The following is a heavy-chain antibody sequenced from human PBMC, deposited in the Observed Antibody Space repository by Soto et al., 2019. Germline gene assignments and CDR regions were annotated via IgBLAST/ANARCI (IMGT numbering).Heavy chain of an antibody. Sequence: QITLKESGPTLVKPTQTLTLTCTFSGFSLSTSGVGVGWIRQPPGKALEWLALIYWDDDERYSPSLKSRLTITKDTSKNQVVLTMTNMDPVDTATYYCARSYGSGSHYNNWFDPWGQGTLVTVSS. CDR1: GFSLSTSGVG. J-gene: IGHJ5*02. V-gene: IGHV2-5*02. CDR3: ARSYGSGSHYNNWFDP. D-gene: IGHD3-10*01. CDR2: IYWDDDE.